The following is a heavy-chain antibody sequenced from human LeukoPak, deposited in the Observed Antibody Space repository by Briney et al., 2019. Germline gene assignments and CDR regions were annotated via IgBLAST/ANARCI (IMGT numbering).Heavy chain of an antibody. CDR3: ASRHCSGGGCYFAGADPFDY. V-gene: IGHV3-23*01. Sequence: GRSLRLSCTASGFTFSSYAMNWVRQAPGKGLEWVSGIDVSAGCTFYAESVRGRFTISRDTSKNTLYLQMNSLRAEDTAVYYCASRHCSGGGCYFAGADPFDYWGQGTLVTVSS. CDR2: IDVSAGCT. J-gene: IGHJ4*02. CDR1: GFTFSSYA. D-gene: IGHD2-15*01.